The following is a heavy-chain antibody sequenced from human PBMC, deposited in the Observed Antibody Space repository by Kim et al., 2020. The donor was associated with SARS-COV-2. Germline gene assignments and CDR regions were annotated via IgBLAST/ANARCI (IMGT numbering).Heavy chain of an antibody. CDR2: ISYDGSNK. V-gene: IGHV3-30*18. Sequence: GGSLRLSCAASGFTFSSYGMHWVRQAPGKGLEWVAVISYDGSNKYYADSVKGRFTISRDNSKNTLYLQMNSLRAEDTAVYYCAKDAGATGGLDYWGQGTLVTVSS. J-gene: IGHJ4*02. D-gene: IGHD1-26*01. CDR3: AKDAGATGGLDY. CDR1: GFTFSSYG.